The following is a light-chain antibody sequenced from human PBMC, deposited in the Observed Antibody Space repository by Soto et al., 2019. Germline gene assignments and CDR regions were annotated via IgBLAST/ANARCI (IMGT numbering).Light chain of an antibody. CDR3: QQYYTIPT. V-gene: IGKV1-39*01. CDR1: QSISSA. J-gene: IGKJ5*01. CDR2: GAS. Sequence: DIQMTQSPSSLSASVGDRVTITCRASQSISSALNWYQQRPGRAPKPLIFGASSLQSGVPLRFSGSGSGTDFTLTIDSLQPEDFATYYCQQYYTIPTFGQGTRLEIK.